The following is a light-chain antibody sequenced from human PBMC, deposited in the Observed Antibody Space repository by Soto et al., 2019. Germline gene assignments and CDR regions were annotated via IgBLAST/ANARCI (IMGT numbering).Light chain of an antibody. CDR3: SSYISTSTLYV. CDR2: EVT. J-gene: IGLJ1*01. Sequence: QSALTQPASVSGSPGQSITISCTGTSSDVGAYNFVSWYQHHPGKVPKLIIYEVTNRPSGVSNRFSGSKSGNTASLTMSGLQAEDEADYYCSSYISTSTLYVFGTGTKVTVL. CDR1: SSDVGAYNF. V-gene: IGLV2-14*01.